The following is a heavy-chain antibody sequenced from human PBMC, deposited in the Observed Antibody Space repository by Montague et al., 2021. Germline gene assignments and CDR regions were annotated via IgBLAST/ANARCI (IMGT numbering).Heavy chain of an antibody. V-gene: IGHV3-7*01. Sequence: SRSLSWAASGITFDYYWMSWVRQAPAKGLEWVANINEDGSEKNYVDSVRGRFSISRDNTKNSLYLQMNSLRVEDTAVYYCARDRAAAGSWGHGTLVIVSS. J-gene: IGHJ5*01. CDR1: GITFDYYW. D-gene: IGHD6-13*01. CDR2: INEDGSEK. CDR3: ARDRAAAGS.